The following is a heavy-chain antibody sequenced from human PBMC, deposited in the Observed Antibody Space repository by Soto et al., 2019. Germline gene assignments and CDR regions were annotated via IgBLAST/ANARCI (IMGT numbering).Heavy chain of an antibody. CDR3: VQVSRHGSPIHFDY. Sequence: QVQLVQSGAEVKKPGASVKVSCKASGYTFTNYDMNWVRQATGQGLEWLGWMNPNSGDTGYAQKFKGRVTMTRDTSITTAYMEPSSLRSEDTAVYYCVQVSRHGSPIHFDYWGQGTLVTVSS. V-gene: IGHV1-8*01. J-gene: IGHJ4*02. CDR2: MNPNSGDT. D-gene: IGHD3-10*01. CDR1: GYTFTNYD.